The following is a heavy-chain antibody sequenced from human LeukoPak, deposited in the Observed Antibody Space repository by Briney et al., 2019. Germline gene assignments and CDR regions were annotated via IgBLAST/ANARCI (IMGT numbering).Heavy chain of an antibody. J-gene: IGHJ4*02. CDR2: IYYSGST. D-gene: IGHD1-26*01. CDR3: ARRGGMGATFL. V-gene: IGHV4-30-4*07. Sequence: PSETLSLTCAVSGGSISSGGYSWSWIRQPPGKGLEWIGYIYYSGSTYYNPSLKSRVTISVDTSKNQFSLKLSSVTAADTAVSYCARRGGMGATFLWGQGTLVTVSS. CDR1: GGSISSGGYS.